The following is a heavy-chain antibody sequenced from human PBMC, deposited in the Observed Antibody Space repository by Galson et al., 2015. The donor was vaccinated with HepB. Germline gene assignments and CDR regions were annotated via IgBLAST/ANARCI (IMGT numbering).Heavy chain of an antibody. Sequence: SVKVSCKASGGTFSSYTISWVRQAPGQGLEWMGRIIPILGIANYAQKFQGRVTITADKSTSTAYMELSSLRSEDTAVYYCATGGLHDYGGTTDYWGQGTLVTVSS. CDR1: GGTFSSYT. CDR3: ATGGLHDYGGTTDY. CDR2: IIPILGIA. J-gene: IGHJ4*02. D-gene: IGHD4-23*01. V-gene: IGHV1-69*02.